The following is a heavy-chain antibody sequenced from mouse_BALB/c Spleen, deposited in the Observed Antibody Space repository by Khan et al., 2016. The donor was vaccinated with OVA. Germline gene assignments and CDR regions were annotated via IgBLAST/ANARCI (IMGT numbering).Heavy chain of an antibody. CDR1: GFSLTNYG. Sequence: QVQLKQSGPGLVAPSPSLSITCTISGFSLTNYGVHWVRQPPGKGLEWLVVIWSDGTITYSSVLKSRLSISKDNSKSQGLLKMNSLQTDDAARYDCARQPYYQYYIMDYWGQGTSVTVSS. V-gene: IGHV2-6-1*01. CDR2: IWSDGTI. J-gene: IGHJ4*01. D-gene: IGHD2-10*01. CDR3: ARQPYYQYYIMDY.